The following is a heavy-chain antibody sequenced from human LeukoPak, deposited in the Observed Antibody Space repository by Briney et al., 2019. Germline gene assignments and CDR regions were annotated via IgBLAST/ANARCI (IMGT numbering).Heavy chain of an antibody. V-gene: IGHV5-51*01. CDR1: GYSFTSYW. J-gene: IGHJ4*02. CDR2: IYPGDSDT. CDR3: ASSGYSSGWEYYFDY. D-gene: IGHD6-19*01. Sequence: GESLKISCKGSGYSFTSYWIGWVRQMPGKGLEWMGIIYPGDSDTRYSPSFQGQVTISADKSISTAYLQWSSLKASDTAVYYCASSGYSSGWEYYFDYWGQGTLVTVSS.